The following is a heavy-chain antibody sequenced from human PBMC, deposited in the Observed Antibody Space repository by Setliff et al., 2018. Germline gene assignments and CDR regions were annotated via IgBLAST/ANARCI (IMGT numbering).Heavy chain of an antibody. CDR2: INHSGSS. V-gene: IGHV4-34*01. CDR3: ARQIRPGIALTGGLDY. J-gene: IGHJ4*02. Sequence: SDTLSLTCAVYGGSFRGFYWTWIRQPPGKGLEWIGEINHSGSSVYNPSLESRVSISVDTSKNQISLNLNSVTVADTAVYYCARQIRPGIALTGGLDYWGQGALGTVSS. CDR1: GGSFRGFY. D-gene: IGHD2-8*02.